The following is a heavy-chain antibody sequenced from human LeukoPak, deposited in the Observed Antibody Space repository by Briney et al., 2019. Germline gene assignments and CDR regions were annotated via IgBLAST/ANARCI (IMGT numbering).Heavy chain of an antibody. V-gene: IGHV1-69*04. CDR2: IIPILGIA. CDR1: GYTFTSYG. CDR3: ARISDILTGYPFDY. J-gene: IGHJ4*02. Sequence: VASVKVSCKASGYTFTSYGISWVRQAPGQGLEWMGRIIPILGIANYAQKFQGRVTITADKSTNTAYMELSSLRSEDTAVYYCARISDILTGYPFDYWGQGTLVTVSS. D-gene: IGHD3-9*01.